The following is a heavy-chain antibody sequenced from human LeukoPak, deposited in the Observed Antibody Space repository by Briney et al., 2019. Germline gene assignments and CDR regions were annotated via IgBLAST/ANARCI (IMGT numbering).Heavy chain of an antibody. D-gene: IGHD2-15*01. CDR3: ARGHAVAATCWFDP. CDR2: IYHSGST. CDR1: GGSITSSVYY. J-gene: IGHJ5*02. V-gene: IGHV4-39*07. Sequence: SETLSLTCTVSGGSITSSVYYWGWIRQPPGKGLEWIGSIYHSGSTYYNPSLKSRVTISVDTSKNQFSLKLSSVTAADTAVYYCARGHAVAATCWFDPWGQGTLVTVSS.